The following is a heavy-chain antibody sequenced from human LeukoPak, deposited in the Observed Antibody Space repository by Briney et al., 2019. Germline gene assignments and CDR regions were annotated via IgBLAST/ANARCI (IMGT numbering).Heavy chain of an antibody. V-gene: IGHV1-2*06. Sequence: ASVKVSCKASGYTFNDYYIHWVRQAPGQGLEWMGRINPNSGGTNYAQKFQGRVTMTRDTSISTAYMELSRLRSDDTAVYYCARDFERPDYWGQGTLVTVSS. CDR2: INPNSGGT. CDR1: GYTFNDYY. J-gene: IGHJ4*02. CDR3: ARDFERPDY.